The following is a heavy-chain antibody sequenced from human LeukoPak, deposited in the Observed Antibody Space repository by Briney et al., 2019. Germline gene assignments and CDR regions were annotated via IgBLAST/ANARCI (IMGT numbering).Heavy chain of an antibody. CDR3: ARERFTGTTNY. CDR1: GGSISSGGYY. V-gene: IGHV4-31*03. CDR2: IYYSGST. Sequence: SKTLSLTCNVSGGSISSGGYYWSRIRQHPGKGLEWIGYIYYSGSTYYNPSHKSRVTISVDTSKNQFSLKLSSVTAADTAVYYCARERFTGTTNYWGQGTLVTVSS. J-gene: IGHJ4*02. D-gene: IGHD1-1*01.